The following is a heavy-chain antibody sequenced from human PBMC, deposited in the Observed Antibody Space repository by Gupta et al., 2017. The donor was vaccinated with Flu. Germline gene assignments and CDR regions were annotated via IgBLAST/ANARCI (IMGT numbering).Heavy chain of an antibody. D-gene: IGHD2-2*01. CDR1: GGSFSGYS. CDR3: ARALTPLRYCSSTSCSNWFDP. Sequence: QVQLQQWGAGLLKPSETLSLTCAVYGGSFSGYSWSWIRQPPGKGLEWIGEINHSGSTNYNPSLKSRVTISVDTSKNQFSLKLSSVTAADTAVYYCARALTPLRYCSSTSCSNWFDPWGQGTLVTVSS. V-gene: IGHV4-34*01. CDR2: INHSGST. J-gene: IGHJ5*02.